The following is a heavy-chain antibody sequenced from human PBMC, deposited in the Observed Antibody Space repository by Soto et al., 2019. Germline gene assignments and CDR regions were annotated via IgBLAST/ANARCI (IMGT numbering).Heavy chain of an antibody. J-gene: IGHJ4*02. CDR3: ARPPGYISDWYYFDL. Sequence: GDSVKVFYKASGYPFIDYYMHLVRQAPGQGFEWMGRISPRSGGTNYAQKFHGRVTMTWDTSLNTAYMELSSLISEDTARYYCARPPGYISDWYYFDLWGQGTMVTVSS. D-gene: IGHD3-9*01. V-gene: IGHV1-2*02. CDR1: GYPFIDYY. CDR2: ISPRSGGT.